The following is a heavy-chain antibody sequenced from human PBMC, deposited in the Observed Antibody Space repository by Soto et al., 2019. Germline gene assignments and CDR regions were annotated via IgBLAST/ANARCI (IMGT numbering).Heavy chain of an antibody. Sequence: EVQLLESGGGWVQPGGSLRLSCAASGFTFSSYAMSWVRQAPGKGLEWVSAISGSGGSTYYADSVKGRFTISRDNSKNTLYLQMNSLRAEDTAVYYCAKLGAVVKYYFDYWGQGTLVTVSS. CDR1: GFTFSSYA. CDR3: AKLGAVVKYYFDY. CDR2: ISGSGGST. J-gene: IGHJ4*02. D-gene: IGHD3-22*01. V-gene: IGHV3-23*01.